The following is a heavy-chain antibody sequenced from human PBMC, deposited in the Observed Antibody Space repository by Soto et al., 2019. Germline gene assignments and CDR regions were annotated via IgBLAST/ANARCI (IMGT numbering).Heavy chain of an antibody. CDR3: ARDKARYFAWVPTPLPDY. J-gene: IGHJ4*02. CDR1: GFTFIDYY. D-gene: IGHD3-9*01. CDR2: ISSSGSYT. Sequence: QVQLVESGGGLVKPGGSLRLSCAASGFTFIDYYMSWIRQAPGKGLEWVSYISSSGSYTKYADSVKGRFTISRDSAKNSLYLQMNSLSAEDTAVYYCARDKARYFAWVPTPLPDYWGQGTLVTVSS. V-gene: IGHV3-11*05.